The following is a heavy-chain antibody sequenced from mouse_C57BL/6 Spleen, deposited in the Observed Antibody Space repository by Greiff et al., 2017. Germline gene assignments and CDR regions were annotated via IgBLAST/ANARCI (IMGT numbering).Heavy chain of an antibody. V-gene: IGHV1-76*01. CDR1: GYTFTDYY. J-gene: IGHJ4*01. CDR2: IYPGSGNT. CDR3: ARGTTRAMDY. D-gene: IGHD1-1*01. Sequence: VKLVESGAELVRPGASVKLSCKASGYTFTDYYINWVKQRPGQGLEWIARIYPGSGNTYYNEKFKGKATLTAEKSSSTAYMQLSSLTSEDSAVYFCARGTTRAMDYWGQGTSVTVSS.